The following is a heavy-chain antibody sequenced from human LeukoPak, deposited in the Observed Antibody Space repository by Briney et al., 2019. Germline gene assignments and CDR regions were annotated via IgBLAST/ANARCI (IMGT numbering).Heavy chain of an antibody. CDR3: MRDYGA. J-gene: IGHJ5*02. V-gene: IGHV3-53*01. Sequence: PGGSLRLSCAASGFTVSTDHMSWVRQAPGKGLEWVAVSYSGGSRSYAESVKGRFTLSRDNAKNTLYLQMKSLRVDDTAVYYRMRDYGAWGQGTLVTASP. D-gene: IGHD4/OR15-4a*01. CDR1: GFTVSTDH. CDR2: SYSGGSR.